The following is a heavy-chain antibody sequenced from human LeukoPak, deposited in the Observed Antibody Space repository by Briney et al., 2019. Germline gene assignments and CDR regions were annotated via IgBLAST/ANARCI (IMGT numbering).Heavy chain of an antibody. V-gene: IGHV3-30*18. Sequence: SXXASGXTFSSYGXHWVRQAPGKGLEWVAVISYDGSNKYYADSVKGRFTISRDNSKNTLYLQMNSLRAEDTAVYYCAKDCSGSYYFGGFDYWGQGTLVSVSS. J-gene: IGHJ4*02. CDR2: ISYDGSNK. CDR3: AKDCSGSYYFGGFDY. CDR1: GXTFSSYG. D-gene: IGHD1-26*01.